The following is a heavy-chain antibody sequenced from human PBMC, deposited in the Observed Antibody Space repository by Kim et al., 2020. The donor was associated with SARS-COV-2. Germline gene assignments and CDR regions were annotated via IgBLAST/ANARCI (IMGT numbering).Heavy chain of an antibody. Sequence: KGRFTISRDDSKSIAYLQMNSLKTEDTAVYYCSRAGLYYYGSGSPGGFDPWGQGTLVTVSS. CDR3: SRAGLYYYGSGSPGGFDP. V-gene: IGHV3-49*02. D-gene: IGHD3-10*01. J-gene: IGHJ5*02.